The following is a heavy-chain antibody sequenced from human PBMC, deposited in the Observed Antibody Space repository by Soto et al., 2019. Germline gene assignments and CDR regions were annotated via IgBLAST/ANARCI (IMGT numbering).Heavy chain of an antibody. CDR2: ANPNTGNS. CDR1: GYTFTSYD. Sequence: ASVKVPRPAFGYTFTSYDNYWGPKATGQGRVWVGGANPNTGNSGYAQKFQGRVTMTSDTSIRTAHMELSSLRSEDTAVYYCESSWIFFGMDVWGQGTTVTVSS. D-gene: IGHD6-13*01. J-gene: IGHJ6*02. V-gene: IGHV1-8*01. CDR3: ESSWIFFGMDV.